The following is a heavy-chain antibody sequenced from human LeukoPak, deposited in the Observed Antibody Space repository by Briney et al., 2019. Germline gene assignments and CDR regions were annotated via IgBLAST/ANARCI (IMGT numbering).Heavy chain of an antibody. D-gene: IGHD2-2*01. CDR3: ARVIVVVPAATDGLQLGWFDP. Sequence: ASVKVSCKASGYTFTSYGISWVRQAPGQGLEWMGWISAYNGNTNYAQKLQGRVTMTTDTSTSTAYMELRSLRSDDTAVYYCARVIVVVPAATDGLQLGWFDPWGQGTLVTVSS. CDR1: GYTFTSYG. CDR2: ISAYNGNT. J-gene: IGHJ5*02. V-gene: IGHV1-18*01.